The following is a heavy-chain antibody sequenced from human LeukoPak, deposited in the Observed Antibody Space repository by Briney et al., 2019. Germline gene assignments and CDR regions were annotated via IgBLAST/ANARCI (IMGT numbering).Heavy chain of an antibody. D-gene: IGHD4-17*01. J-gene: IGHJ3*02. Sequence: ASVKVSCKASGGTFSSYAISWVRQAPGQGLEWMGGIIPIFGTANYAQKFQGRVTITTDESTSTAYMELSSLRSEDTAVYYCARGVHILGTTVTAFYICGEGTTLTVSS. CDR3: ARGVHILGTTVTAFYI. CDR2: IIPIFGTA. V-gene: IGHV1-69*05. CDR1: GGTFSSYA.